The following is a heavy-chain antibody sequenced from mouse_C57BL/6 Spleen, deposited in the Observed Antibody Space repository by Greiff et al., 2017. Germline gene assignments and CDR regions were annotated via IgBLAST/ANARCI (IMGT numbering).Heavy chain of an antibody. J-gene: IGHJ1*03. CDR3: AIGNGYFDV. CDR1: GYTFTSYD. D-gene: IGHD3-3*01. V-gene: IGHV1-85*01. Sequence: VKLMESGPELVKPWASVKLSCKASGYTFTSYDINWVKQRPGQGLEWIGWIYPRDGSTKYNEKFKGKATLTVDTSSSTAYMELHSLTSEDSAVYFCAIGNGYFDVWGTGTTVTVSS. CDR2: IYPRDGST.